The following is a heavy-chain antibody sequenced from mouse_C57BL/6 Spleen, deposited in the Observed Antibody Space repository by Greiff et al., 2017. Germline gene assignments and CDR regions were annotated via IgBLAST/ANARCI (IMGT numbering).Heavy chain of an antibody. CDR1: GYTFTSYW. J-gene: IGHJ2*01. CDR3: AREDRSNCFDY. Sequence: QVQLQQPGAELVRPGTSVKLSCKASGYTFTSYWMHWVKQRPGQGLEWIGVIDPSDSYTHYNQKFKGKATLTVDTSSSTAYMQLSSLTSEDSAVYYCAREDRSNCFDYWGQGTTLTVSS. CDR2: IDPSDSYT. D-gene: IGHD2-5*01. V-gene: IGHV1-59*01.